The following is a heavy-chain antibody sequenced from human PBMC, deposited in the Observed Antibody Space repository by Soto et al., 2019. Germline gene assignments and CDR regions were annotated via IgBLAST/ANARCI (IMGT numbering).Heavy chain of an antibody. D-gene: IGHD3-10*01. CDR2: ISYDGSNK. Sequence: QVQLVESGGGVVQPGRSLRLSCAASGFAFSSYAMHWVRQAPGKGLEWVAVISYDGSNKYYADSVKGRFTISRDNSKNTLYLQMNSLRAEDTAVYYCERDLSGSGDWGQGTLVTVSS. J-gene: IGHJ4*02. V-gene: IGHV3-30-3*01. CDR1: GFAFSSYA. CDR3: ERDLSGSGD.